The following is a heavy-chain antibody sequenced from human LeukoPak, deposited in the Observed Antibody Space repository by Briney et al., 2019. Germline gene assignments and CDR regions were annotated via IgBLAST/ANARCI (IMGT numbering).Heavy chain of an antibody. CDR3: ARDSGLYSSSWYGNDAFDI. V-gene: IGHV3-7*01. CDR1: GFTFSSYW. CDR2: IKQDVSEK. D-gene: IGHD6-13*01. Sequence: GESLRLSCAASGFTFSSYWMSWVRQAPGKGLEWVANIKQDVSEKYYVDSVKGRFTISRDNSKNTLYLQMNSLRAEDTAVYYCARDSGLYSSSWYGNDAFDIWGQGTMVTVSS. J-gene: IGHJ3*02.